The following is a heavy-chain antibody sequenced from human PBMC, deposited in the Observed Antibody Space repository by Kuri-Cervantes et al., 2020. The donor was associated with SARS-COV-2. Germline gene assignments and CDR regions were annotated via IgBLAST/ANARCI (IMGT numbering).Heavy chain of an antibody. J-gene: IGHJ4*02. CDR3: ARSYYDYIWGSYRPEALDY. Sequence: GESLKISCAASGFTFSSYAMHWVRQAPGKGLEWVAVISYDGSNKYYADSVKGRFTISRDNSKNTLYLQMNSLRAEDTAVYYCARSYYDYIWGSYRPEALDYWGQGTLVTSPQ. CDR2: ISYDGSNK. CDR1: GFTFSSYA. D-gene: IGHD3-16*02. V-gene: IGHV3-30-3*01.